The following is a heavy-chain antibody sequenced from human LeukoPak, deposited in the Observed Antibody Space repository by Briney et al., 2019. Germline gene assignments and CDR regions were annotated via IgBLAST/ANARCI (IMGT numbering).Heavy chain of an antibody. Sequence: GGSLRLSCAASGFTVSTNYMTWVRQTPEKGLEWVSVIYDIGTTYYADSVKGRFTISRDNSRNTVYPQMNSLRVDDTAVYYCARVCGTYPCYYGMDVWGQGATVTVSS. CDR2: IYDIGTT. V-gene: IGHV3-66*01. CDR3: ARVCGTYPCYYGMDV. J-gene: IGHJ6*02. D-gene: IGHD1-26*01. CDR1: GFTVSTNY.